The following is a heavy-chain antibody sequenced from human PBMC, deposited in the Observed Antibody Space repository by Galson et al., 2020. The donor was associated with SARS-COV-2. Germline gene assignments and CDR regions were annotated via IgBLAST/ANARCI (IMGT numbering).Heavy chain of an antibody. CDR1: GGSISSGSYY. CDR2: IHSTGST. V-gene: IGHV4-61*02. J-gene: IGHJ3*02. D-gene: IGHD3-22*01. CDR3: ARSQDRSXNALDI. Sequence: SETLSLTCTVSGGSISSGSYYWSWIRQPAGKELEWIGRIHSTGSTNYNPPLKSRVTISVDTSKNQFSLRLSSVTAADTDVYYCARSQDRSXNALDIWGQGTMVTVSS.